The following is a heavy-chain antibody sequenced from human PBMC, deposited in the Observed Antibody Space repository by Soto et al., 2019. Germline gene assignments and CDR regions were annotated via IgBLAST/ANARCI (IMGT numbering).Heavy chain of an antibody. V-gene: IGHV3-30*18. J-gene: IGHJ6*02. CDR3: AKDRGGSYPESYYYYGMDV. CDR2: ISYDGSNK. CDR1: GFTFSAYG. Sequence: GGSLRLSCAASGFTFSAYGMHWVRQAPGKGLEWVAVISYDGSNKYYADSVKGRFTLSRDNSKNTQFLQMNSLRAEDTAVYYCAKDRGGSYPESYYYYGMDVWGQGTTVTVPS. D-gene: IGHD1-26*01.